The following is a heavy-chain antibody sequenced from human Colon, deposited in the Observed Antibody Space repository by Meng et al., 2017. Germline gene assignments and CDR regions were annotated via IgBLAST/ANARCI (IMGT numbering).Heavy chain of an antibody. CDR3: ATDFSPRGDY. CDR1: GYSFTTYS. CDR2: INTANGNA. J-gene: IGHJ4*02. Sequence: QVQLGQSGAEVKKPGASGKVSCKASGYSFTTYSMHWVRQAPGQGLEWMAWINTANGNAVYSETFQGRLTITRDASASTVNMELSSLGSEDTAVYYCATDFSPRGDYWGQGTLVTVSS. V-gene: IGHV1-3*04. D-gene: IGHD3-3*01.